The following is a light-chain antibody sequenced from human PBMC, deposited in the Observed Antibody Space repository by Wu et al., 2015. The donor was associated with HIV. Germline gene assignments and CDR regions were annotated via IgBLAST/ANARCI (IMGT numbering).Light chain of an antibody. V-gene: IGKV3-20*01. CDR2: GAS. J-gene: IGKJ2*03. CDR3: QQYGSSPQS. Sequence: EIVMTQSPVTLSVSPGERATLSCRASQSVSKNLAWYQQKLGQAPRLLIYGASTRATGTPDRFSGSGSGTDFTLTISRLEPEDFAVYYCQQYGSSPQSFGQGTKLEIK. CDR1: QSVSKN.